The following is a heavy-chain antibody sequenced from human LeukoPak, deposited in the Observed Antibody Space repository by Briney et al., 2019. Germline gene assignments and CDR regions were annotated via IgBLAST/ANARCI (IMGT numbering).Heavy chain of an antibody. CDR3: ARVSYYYDSTLYGY. Sequence: GASVKVSCKASGYIFTGYYMHWVRQAPGQGLEWMGRINPNSGGTNYAQKFQGRVTMTRDTSISTAYMVLSRLRSDDTAVYYCARVSYYYDSTLYGYWGQGTLVTVSS. CDR1: GYIFTGYY. J-gene: IGHJ4*02. CDR2: INPNSGGT. D-gene: IGHD3-22*01. V-gene: IGHV1-2*06.